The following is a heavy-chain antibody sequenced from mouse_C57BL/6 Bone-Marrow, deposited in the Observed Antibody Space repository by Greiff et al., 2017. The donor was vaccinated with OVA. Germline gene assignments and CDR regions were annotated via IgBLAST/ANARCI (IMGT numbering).Heavy chain of an antibody. D-gene: IGHD1-1*01. Sequence: QVQLQQSGAELVKPGASVKMSCKASGYTFTSYWITWVKQRPGQGLEWIGDIYPGSGSTNYNEKFKSKATLTVDTSSSTAYMQLSSLTSEDSAVYYCARWRYYYGSSWDYWGQGTTLTVSS. CDR3: ARWRYYYGSSWDY. CDR1: GYTFTSYW. V-gene: IGHV1-55*01. CDR2: IYPGSGST. J-gene: IGHJ2*01.